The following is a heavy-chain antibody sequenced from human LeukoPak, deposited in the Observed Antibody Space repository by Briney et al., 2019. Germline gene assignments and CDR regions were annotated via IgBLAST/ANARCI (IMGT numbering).Heavy chain of an antibody. CDR1: GFTFSNYD. J-gene: IGHJ6*02. CDR3: ARDLWGRYGSVSPHYYGMDV. Sequence: GGSLRLSCAASGFTFSNYDMHWVRQATGKGLEWVSGIRTAGDTYYSDSVKGRFTISRENAENSLYLQMNSLRAGDTAVYYCARDLWGRYGSVSPHYYGMDVWGQGTTVTVSS. D-gene: IGHD3-10*01. V-gene: IGHV3-13*01. CDR2: IRTAGDT.